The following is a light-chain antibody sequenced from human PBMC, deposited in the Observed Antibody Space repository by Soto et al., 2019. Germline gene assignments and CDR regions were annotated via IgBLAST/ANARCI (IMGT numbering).Light chain of an antibody. Sequence: DLQMTQSPSSLSASVGDRVTITCRASQSITYWLAWYQQKPGRAPKLLIYDVFNLQSGVPSRFSGSGSGTEFPLTISSLQPDDSATYYCQQYHSFSFTFGQGTKLEIK. CDR1: QSITYW. J-gene: IGKJ2*01. V-gene: IGKV1-5*01. CDR3: QQYHSFSFT. CDR2: DVF.